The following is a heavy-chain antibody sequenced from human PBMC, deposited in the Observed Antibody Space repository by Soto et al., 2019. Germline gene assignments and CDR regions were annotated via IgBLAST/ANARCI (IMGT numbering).Heavy chain of an antibody. J-gene: IGHJ6*02. D-gene: IGHD3-3*01. CDR2: INAGNGNT. Sequence: ASVKVSCKASGYTFTSYAMQWVRQAPGQRLEWMGWINAGNGNTKYSQKFQGRVTITRDTSASTAYMELSSLRSEDTAVYYCASSTIFGVVISDMDVWGQGTPVTVSS. CDR3: ASSTIFGVVISDMDV. CDR1: GYTFTSYA. V-gene: IGHV1-3*01.